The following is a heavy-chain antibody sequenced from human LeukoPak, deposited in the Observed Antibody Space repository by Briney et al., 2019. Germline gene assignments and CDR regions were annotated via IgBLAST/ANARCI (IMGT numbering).Heavy chain of an antibody. CDR3: ARVPYGDYVDY. V-gene: IGHV4-59*01. CDR1: GGSISSYY. J-gene: IGHJ4*02. D-gene: IGHD4-17*01. Sequence: PSETLSLTCAVSGGSISSYYWSWIRQPPGKGLEWIGYIYYSGSTNYNPSLKSRVTISVDTSKNQFSLKLSSVTAADTAVYYCARVPYGDYVDYWGQGTLVTVSS. CDR2: IYYSGST.